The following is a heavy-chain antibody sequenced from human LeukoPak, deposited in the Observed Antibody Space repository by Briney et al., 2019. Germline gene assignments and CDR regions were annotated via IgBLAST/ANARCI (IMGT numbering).Heavy chain of an antibody. V-gene: IGHV3-66*02. CDR1: GFNVISNY. J-gene: IGHJ4*02. CDR2: IYGADAA. CDR3: VTSTGQQFIPYDY. Sequence: AGSLRLSCAASGFNVISNYMTWLRQAPGKGLEGVSLIYGADAAYYAESVSGRFMISRDNLKNTLCLQMNSLGVEDTAVYYCVTSTGQQFIPYDYWGQGTHVTVSS. D-gene: IGHD6-13*01.